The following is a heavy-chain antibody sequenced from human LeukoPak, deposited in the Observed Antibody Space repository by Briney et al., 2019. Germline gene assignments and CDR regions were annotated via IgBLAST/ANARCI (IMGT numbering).Heavy chain of an antibody. D-gene: IGHD6-19*01. CDR1: GVTFSSYS. V-gene: IGHV3-21*01. Sequence: GGSLRLSCAASGVTFSSYSMHWVRQAPGKGLEWVSCISTSSSYIYYADSVKGRFTISRDNARNSLYLQMHSLSAEDTALYYCARVQWLATGYYFDYWGQGTLVTVSS. CDR2: ISTSSSYI. CDR3: ARVQWLATGYYFDY. J-gene: IGHJ4*02.